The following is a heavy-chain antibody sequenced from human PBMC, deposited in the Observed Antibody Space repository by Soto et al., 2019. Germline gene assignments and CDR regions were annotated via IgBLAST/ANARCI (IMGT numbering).Heavy chain of an antibody. CDR1: VFTFSIYG. D-gene: IGHD1-7*01. J-gene: IGHJ4*02. CDR3: AKDRRAGGNYGFYSDF. V-gene: IGHV3-23*01. CDR2: SSATGAGT. Sequence: LRLSCAASVFTFSIYGMTCVRQAPVKGLEWVSFSSATGAGTYYADSVKGRFTISRDNSKNTLYLQMTSLRADDTAVYYCAKDRRAGGNYGFYSDFWGQGALVTVSS.